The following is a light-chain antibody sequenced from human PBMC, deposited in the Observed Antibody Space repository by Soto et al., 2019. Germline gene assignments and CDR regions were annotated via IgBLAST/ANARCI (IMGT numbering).Light chain of an antibody. CDR2: GAS. CDR3: EYYGTSIT. Sequence: EIVLTQSPDTLSLSPGERATLSCRASQSISSTQLVWYQQKPGQAPTLLIFGASSRATGIPDRFSGSGSGTDFTLTISGLQPEDFAVYYCEYYGTSITFGGGTKVEIK. V-gene: IGKV3-20*01. J-gene: IGKJ4*01. CDR1: QSISSTQ.